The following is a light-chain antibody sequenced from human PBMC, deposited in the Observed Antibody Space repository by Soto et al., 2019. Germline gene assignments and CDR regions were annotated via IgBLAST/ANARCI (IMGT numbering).Light chain of an antibody. CDR1: QSISSD. CDR3: QQIYSIPIT. Sequence: DMPITHSPFSLSVSVSYRVTITCRTSQSISSDLNWYQQKAGKAPKLLIYAASSLQSGVPSRFSGSGSGTHFTLTISSLQPEDFATYYCQQIYSIPITFGQGTRLEIK. V-gene: IGKV1-39*01. J-gene: IGKJ5*01. CDR2: AAS.